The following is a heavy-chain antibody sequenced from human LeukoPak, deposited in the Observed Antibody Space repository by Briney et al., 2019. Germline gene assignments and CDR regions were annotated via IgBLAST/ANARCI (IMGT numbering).Heavy chain of an antibody. CDR3: ARRLSARYNWFDP. Sequence: GGSLRLSCAASGFTFSSYWMSWVRQAPGKGLEWVANIKQDGSEKYYVDSVKGRFTISRDNAKNSLYLQMNSLRAEDTAVYYCARRLSARYNWFDPWGQGTLVTVSS. V-gene: IGHV3-7*01. J-gene: IGHJ5*02. CDR2: IKQDGSEK. D-gene: IGHD2-2*01. CDR1: GFTFSSYW.